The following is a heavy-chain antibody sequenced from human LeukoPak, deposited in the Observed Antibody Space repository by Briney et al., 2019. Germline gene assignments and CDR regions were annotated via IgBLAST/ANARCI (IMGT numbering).Heavy chain of an antibody. J-gene: IGHJ5*02. CDR2: ISSTSIYI. CDR1: GFTFSRYS. V-gene: IGHV3-21*01. CDR3: ARDPSSGWYLKGWFDP. Sequence: AGGSLRLSCAASGFTFSRYSMNWVRQAPGKGLEWVSSISSTSIYIYYADSVKGRFTISRDNAKNSLYLQMNSLRAEDTAVYYCARDPSSGWYLKGWFDPWGQGTLVTVSS. D-gene: IGHD6-19*01.